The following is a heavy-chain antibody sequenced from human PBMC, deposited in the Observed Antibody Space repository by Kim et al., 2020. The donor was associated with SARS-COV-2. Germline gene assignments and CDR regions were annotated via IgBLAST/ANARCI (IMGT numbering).Heavy chain of an antibody. CDR2: IYYSGST. D-gene: IGHD6-13*01. Sequence: SETLSLTCTVSGGSISSSSYYWGWIRQPPGKGLEWIGSIYYSGSTYYNPSLKSRVTISVDTSKNQFSLKLSSVTAADTAVYYCARCGRNTGYSSSWYGFYWGQGTLVTVSS. V-gene: IGHV4-39*01. J-gene: IGHJ4*02. CDR3: ARCGRNTGYSSSWYGFY. CDR1: GGSISSSSYY.